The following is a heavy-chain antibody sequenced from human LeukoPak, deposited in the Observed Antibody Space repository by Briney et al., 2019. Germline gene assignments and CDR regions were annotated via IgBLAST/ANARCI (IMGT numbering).Heavy chain of an antibody. V-gene: IGHV4-34*01. J-gene: IGHJ4*02. Sequence: SETLSLTCAVYGGSFRGYYWSWVRQPPGKALEWIGDISHSGTTNYNPSLKSRVTISVDKSMNQFSLKLTSVTAADTAVYYCARNYDLWGQGTLVTVSS. CDR2: ISHSGTT. CDR1: GGSFRGYY. D-gene: IGHD3-3*01. CDR3: ARNYDL.